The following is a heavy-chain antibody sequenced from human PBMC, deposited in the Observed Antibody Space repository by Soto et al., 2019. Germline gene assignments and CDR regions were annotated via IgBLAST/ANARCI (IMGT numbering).Heavy chain of an antibody. CDR3: AKEIFAAAYAATSAFDL. CDR1: GFTFSIHV. CDR2: VDGSGGDT. V-gene: IGHV3-23*01. J-gene: IGHJ4*02. Sequence: WSLGLACAASGFTFSIHVMGWLRQATGTGPEWVAFVDGSGGDTSYADSVKGRFIISRDNSDNSLFLHMNSLRAEDTGRYFCAKEIFAAAYAATSAFDLWGQGTLVTVSS. D-gene: IGHD2-8*01.